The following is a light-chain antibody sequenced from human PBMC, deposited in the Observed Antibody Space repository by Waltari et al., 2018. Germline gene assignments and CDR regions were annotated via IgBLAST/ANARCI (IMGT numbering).Light chain of an antibody. CDR1: SSDVGRSNY. Sequence: QSALTQPASVSGSPGQSITISCTGTSSDVGRSNYVSWHQHHPGTAPKVMIYDASKRPAGVSHRCSGSQSGTTASLTISGLQAEDEAVYYCSSYATSNTDVIFGGGTKLTVL. CDR2: DAS. J-gene: IGLJ2*01. V-gene: IGLV2-14*03. CDR3: SSYATSNTDVI.